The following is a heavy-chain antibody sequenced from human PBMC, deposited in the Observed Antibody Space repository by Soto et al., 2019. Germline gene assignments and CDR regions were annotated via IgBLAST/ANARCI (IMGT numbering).Heavy chain of an antibody. Sequence: QVQLVQSGAEVKKPGSSVKVSCKASGGTFSSYAISWVRQAPGQGLEWMGGIMPIFRTPDYAQKFQGRVTITADESTSTAYMGLSSLRSDDTGVYYCARDNDRLQLGGNYYYIMDVGGQGTTVTVSS. D-gene: IGHD5-12*01. J-gene: IGHJ6*02. CDR2: IMPIFRTP. V-gene: IGHV1-69*12. CDR1: GGTFSSYA. CDR3: ARDNDRLQLGGNYYYIMDV.